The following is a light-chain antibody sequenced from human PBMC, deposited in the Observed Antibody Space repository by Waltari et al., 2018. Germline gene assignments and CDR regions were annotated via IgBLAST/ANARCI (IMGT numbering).Light chain of an antibody. Sequence: QSALTQPASVSGSPGQSITISCTGTGSDVGSFNLVSWYQLLPGKAPKLLISEVNQRPSGVSNRFFGSKSGIPASLTISGLQAGDEADYYCCSYAGSTTYVLFGGGTKLTVL. V-gene: IGLV2-23*02. J-gene: IGLJ2*01. CDR1: GSDVGSFNL. CDR2: EVN. CDR3: CSYAGSTTYVL.